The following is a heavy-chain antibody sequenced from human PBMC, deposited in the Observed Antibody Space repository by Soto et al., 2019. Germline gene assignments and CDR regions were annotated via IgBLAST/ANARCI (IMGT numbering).Heavy chain of an antibody. CDR1: GGSISDNNW. CDR3: ARHIGVPGTRGFDY. V-gene: IGHV4-4*02. CDR2: IYRSGTA. D-gene: IGHD2-21*01. Sequence: QVQLQESGPGLVRPSGTLSLTCAVSGGSISDNNWWSWVRQPPGKGLEWIGEIYRSGTANYNPSLNSRVTISMDKSKNQISLHLYSVTAADSAVYYYARHIGVPGTRGFDYWGQGTLVTVSS. J-gene: IGHJ4*02.